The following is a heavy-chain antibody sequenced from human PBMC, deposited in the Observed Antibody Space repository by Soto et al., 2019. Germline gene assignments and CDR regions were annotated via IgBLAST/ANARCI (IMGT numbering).Heavy chain of an antibody. V-gene: IGHV1-2*02. CDR1: GYTFTGSY. Sequence: ASVKVSCKASGYTFTGSYMHWVRQAPVQGLEWMGWINPTSGGTNYAQKFQGRVTISRDNSKNTLDLQMNSLRAEYTAVYYGAKDPYSYGSGRGHNYYGMNVWGQGTTVTVSS. CDR2: INPTSGGT. D-gene: IGHD3-10*01. J-gene: IGHJ6*02. CDR3: AKDPYSYGSGRGHNYYGMNV.